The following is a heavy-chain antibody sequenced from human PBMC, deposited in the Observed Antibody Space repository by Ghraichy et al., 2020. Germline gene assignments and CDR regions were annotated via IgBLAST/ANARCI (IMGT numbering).Heavy chain of an antibody. Sequence: SQTLSLTCAGYGGSFSVYYWIWIRQPPGNGLEWIGEINHSGSTNYNPSLKSRVTISVDTSKNQFSLKLSSVTAADTAVYYCARVMITFGGVIVIPYYFDYLGQGTLVPVSS. CDR1: GGSFSVYY. J-gene: IGHJ4*02. D-gene: IGHD3-16*02. CDR3: ARVMITFGGVIVIPYYFDY. CDR2: INHSGST. V-gene: IGHV4-34*01.